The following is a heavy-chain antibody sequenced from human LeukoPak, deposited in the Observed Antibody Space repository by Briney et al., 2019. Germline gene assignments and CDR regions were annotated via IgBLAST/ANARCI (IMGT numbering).Heavy chain of an antibody. CDR2: ISYDGSIK. D-gene: IGHD5-24*01. Sequence: PGKSLRLSCAASGFTFRSYAMHWVRQAPGKGLEWVAFISYDGSIKYYADSVKGRFTISRDNSKNTVYLQMNSLRVEDTAVYYCARDFSERYSLDYWGQGTLVTVSS. J-gene: IGHJ4*02. V-gene: IGHV3-30-3*01. CDR3: ARDFSERYSLDY. CDR1: GFTFRSYA.